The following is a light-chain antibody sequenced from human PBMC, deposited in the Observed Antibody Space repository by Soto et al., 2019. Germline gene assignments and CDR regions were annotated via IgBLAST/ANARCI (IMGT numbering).Light chain of an antibody. CDR1: SGHSSYI. V-gene: IGLV4-60*02. Sequence: QLVLTQSSFASASLGSSVKLTCTLGSGHSSYIIAWHQQQPGKAPRYLMKLEGSGTYNKGSGVPDRFSGSSSGADRYLTISNLQFEDEADYYCETWDFNTRVFGGGTKVTVL. J-gene: IGLJ3*02. CDR2: LEGSGTY. CDR3: ETWDFNTRV.